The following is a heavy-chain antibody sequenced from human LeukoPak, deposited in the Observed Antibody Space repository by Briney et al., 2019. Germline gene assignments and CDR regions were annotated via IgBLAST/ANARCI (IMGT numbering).Heavy chain of an antibody. D-gene: IGHD2-15*01. CDR2: ISWNSGSI. Sequence: PGRSLRLSCAASGFTFDDYAMHWVRQAPGKGLEWVSGISWNSGSIGYADSVKGRFTISRDNAKNSLYLQMNSLRAEDTAVYYCARDLHPSGYCSGGSCRVHWGQGTLVSVSS. CDR3: ARDLHPSGYCSGGSCRVH. V-gene: IGHV3-9*01. J-gene: IGHJ4*02. CDR1: GFTFDDYA.